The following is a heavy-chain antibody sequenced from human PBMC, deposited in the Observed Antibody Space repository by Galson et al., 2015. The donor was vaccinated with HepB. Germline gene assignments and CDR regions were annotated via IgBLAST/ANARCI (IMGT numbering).Heavy chain of an antibody. D-gene: IGHD6-6*01. CDR1: GYIFTGYY. CDR3: ARTRIATRYLNWFDP. J-gene: IGHJ5*02. CDR2: INPNSGGT. V-gene: IGHV1-2*02. Sequence: SVKVSCKASGYIFTGYYMHWVRQAPGQGLEWMGWINPNSGGTNYAQKFQGRVTMTRDTSVRTAYMELSRLRSDDTAVYYCARTRIATRYLNWFDPWGQGTLVTVSS.